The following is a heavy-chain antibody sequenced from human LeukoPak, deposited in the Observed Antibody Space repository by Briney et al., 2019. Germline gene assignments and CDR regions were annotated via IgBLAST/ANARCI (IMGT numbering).Heavy chain of an antibody. CDR2: VDHSGNT. CDR1: GGSLGGYF. J-gene: IGHJ4*02. V-gene: IGHV4-34*01. D-gene: IGHD1-26*01. CDR3: VVGQWEPKGAY. Sequence: PSETLSLTCAVHGGSLGGYFWNWIRHTPGKGLEWIGEVDHSGNTDYNPSLKSRVTMSLDTSRNQFSLKLTSVTAADTALYYCVVGQWEPKGAYWGQGNLVTVSS.